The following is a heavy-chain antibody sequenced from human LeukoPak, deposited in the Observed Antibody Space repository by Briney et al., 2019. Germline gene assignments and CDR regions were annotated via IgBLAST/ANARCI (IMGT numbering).Heavy chain of an antibody. CDR2: INHSGST. D-gene: IGHD2-15*01. CDR1: GGSFSGYY. J-gene: IGHJ4*02. V-gene: IGHV4-34*01. Sequence: PSETLSLTRAVYGGSFSGYYWSWIRQPPGKGLEWIGEINHSGSTNYNPSLKSRVTISVDTSKNQFSLKLSSVTAADTAVYYCARDGVVVAAFDYWGQGTLVTVSS. CDR3: ARDGVVVAAFDY.